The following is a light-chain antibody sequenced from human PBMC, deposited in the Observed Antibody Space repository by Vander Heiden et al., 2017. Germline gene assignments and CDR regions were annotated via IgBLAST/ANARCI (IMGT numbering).Light chain of an antibody. CDR3: CSYAGSYTLRV. J-gene: IGLJ2*01. CDR1: SSAVGGYNY. CDR2: DVS. V-gene: IGLV2-11*01. Sequence: QSALTQPRSVSGSPGQSVTISCTGPSSAVGGYNYVSWYQQHPGKAPKLMIYDVSKRPSGVPDRCSGSKYGNTASLTSSGLQAEDEADYYCCSYAGSYTLRVFGGGTKLTVL.